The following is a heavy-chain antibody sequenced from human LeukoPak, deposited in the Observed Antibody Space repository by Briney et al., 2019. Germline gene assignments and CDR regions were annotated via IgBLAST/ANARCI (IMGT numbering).Heavy chain of an antibody. CDR3: ARVRSYYYDSSGYPRQYFDY. J-gene: IGHJ4*02. Sequence: ASVKVSCKASGYTFTSYYMHWVRQAPGQGLEWMGRINPNSGGTNYAQKFQGRVTMTRDTSISTAYMELSRLRSDDTAVYYCARVRSYYYDSSGYPRQYFDYWGQGTLVTVSS. V-gene: IGHV1-2*06. D-gene: IGHD3-22*01. CDR2: INPNSGGT. CDR1: GYTFTSYY.